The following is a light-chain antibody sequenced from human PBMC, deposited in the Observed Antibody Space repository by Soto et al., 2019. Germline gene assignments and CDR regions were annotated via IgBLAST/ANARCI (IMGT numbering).Light chain of an antibody. Sequence: QSALTQPASVSGSPGQSITISCTGTSSDIGAYNFVSWYQQHPGKAPKLMLYDVNIRPSGVSNRFSGSKSGNTASLTISWLQAEDEADYYCTSWTTSNTMIFGGGTKVTVL. CDR3: TSWTTSNTMI. J-gene: IGLJ2*01. V-gene: IGLV2-14*03. CDR1: SSDIGAYNF. CDR2: DVN.